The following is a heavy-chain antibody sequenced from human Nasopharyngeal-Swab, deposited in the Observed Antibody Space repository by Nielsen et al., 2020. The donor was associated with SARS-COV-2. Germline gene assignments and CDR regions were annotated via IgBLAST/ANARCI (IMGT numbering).Heavy chain of an antibody. Sequence: RGSLRLSCAAPEFTMSRNGMHWVRQAPGKGLEWVAYISSSSSTSYYADSVKGRFTISRDNPKNSLYLQMNSLRDEDTALYYCARDVAIVGATLENWGQGTLVTVSS. V-gene: IGHV3-48*02. CDR2: ISSSSSTS. CDR1: EFTMSRNG. J-gene: IGHJ4*02. D-gene: IGHD1-26*01. CDR3: ARDVAIVGATLEN.